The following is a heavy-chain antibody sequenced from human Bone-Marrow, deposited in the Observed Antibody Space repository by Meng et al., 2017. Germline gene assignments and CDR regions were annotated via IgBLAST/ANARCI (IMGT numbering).Heavy chain of an antibody. V-gene: IGHV1-69*01. Sequence: QGELGRAGAAVKKPGSSVTVSRKASGGTFSSYAISWVRQAPGQGLEWMGGIIPIFGTANYAQKFQGRVTITADESTSTAYMELSSLRPEDTAVYYCARTTGYSSSWYETFFDYWGQGTLVTVSS. CDR1: GGTFSSYA. CDR2: IIPIFGTA. D-gene: IGHD6-13*01. J-gene: IGHJ4*02. CDR3: ARTTGYSSSWYETFFDY.